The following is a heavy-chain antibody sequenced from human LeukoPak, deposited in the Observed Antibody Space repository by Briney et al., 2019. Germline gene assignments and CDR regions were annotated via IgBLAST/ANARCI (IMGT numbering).Heavy chain of an antibody. D-gene: IGHD3-9*01. Sequence: GGSLRLSCAASGFTFSSYSMNWVRQAPGKGLEWVSSISSSSSYMYYADSVKGRFTISRDNAKSSLYLQMNSLRVEDTAVYYCAKGHGRFYDILTAYYFDYWGQGTLVTVSS. CDR2: ISSSSSYM. V-gene: IGHV3-21*01. J-gene: IGHJ4*02. CDR3: AKGHGRFYDILTAYYFDY. CDR1: GFTFSSYS.